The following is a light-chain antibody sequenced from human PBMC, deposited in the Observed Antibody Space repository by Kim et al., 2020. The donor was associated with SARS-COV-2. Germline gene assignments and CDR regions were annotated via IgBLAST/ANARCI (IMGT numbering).Light chain of an antibody. CDR1: QDISNW. J-gene: IGKJ4*01. Sequence: AAVVDSVTITCRASQDISNWLAWYQHKPWKAPNLLIYAASNLQSGVPSRFSGSGSGTDFTLTISSLQPEDFATYSCQQASSFPLTFGGGTKVDIK. V-gene: IGKV1-12*01. CDR3: QQASSFPLT. CDR2: AAS.